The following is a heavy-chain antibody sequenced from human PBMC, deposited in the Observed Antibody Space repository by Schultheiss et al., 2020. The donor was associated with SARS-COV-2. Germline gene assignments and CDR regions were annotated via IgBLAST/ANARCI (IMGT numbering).Heavy chain of an antibody. Sequence: GGSLRLSCAASGFTFSTYAMTWVRQAPGEGLEWVSGISGSGATTYNADSVKGRFTISRDDSKNTAYLQMNSLKTEDTAVYYCARSRLTITAYYFDYWGQGTLVTVSS. J-gene: IGHJ4*02. CDR3: ARSRLTITAYYFDY. V-gene: IGHV3-23*01. CDR1: GFTFSTYA. CDR2: ISGSGATT. D-gene: IGHD5-12*01.